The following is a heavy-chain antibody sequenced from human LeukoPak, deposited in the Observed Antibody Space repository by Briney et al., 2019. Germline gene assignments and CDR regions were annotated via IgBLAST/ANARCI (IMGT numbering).Heavy chain of an antibody. V-gene: IGHV3-23*01. J-gene: IGHJ4*02. CDR3: AKAVDTANDY. D-gene: IGHD5-18*01. CDR1: GFTVSSNY. CDR2: ISGSGGST. Sequence: PGGSLRLSCAASGFTVSSNYMSWVRQAPGKGLEWVSAISGSGGSTYYADSVKGRFTISRDNSKNTLYLQMNSLRAEDTAVYYCAKAVDTANDYWGQGTLVTVSS.